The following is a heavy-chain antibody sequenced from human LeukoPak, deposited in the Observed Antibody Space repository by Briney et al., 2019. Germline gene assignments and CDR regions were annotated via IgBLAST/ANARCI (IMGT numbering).Heavy chain of an antibody. J-gene: IGHJ6*02. D-gene: IGHD3-10*01. Sequence: GGSLRLSCAASGFTFSTYALSWVRQAPGKGLEWISTIISRGDTAYYADSVTGRFSISRDNSKDTLFLQMNSLRVEDTAKYFCAKTKGSGIFRYPAVDVWGQGTTVTVSS. V-gene: IGHV3-23*01. CDR2: IISRGDTA. CDR3: AKTKGSGIFRYPAVDV. CDR1: GFTFSTYA.